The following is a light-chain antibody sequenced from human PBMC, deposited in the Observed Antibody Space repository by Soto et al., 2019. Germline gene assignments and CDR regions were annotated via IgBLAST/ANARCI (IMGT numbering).Light chain of an antibody. J-gene: IGKJ5*01. CDR3: QQYGSSPPAT. CDR1: HSVSSSY. CDR2: GAS. Sequence: EIVLTQSPGTLSFSPGERATLSCRASHSVSSSYLAWYQQKPGQAPRLLIYGASSRATGIPDRFSGSGSGTDFTLTISRLEPEDFAVYYCQQYGSSPPATFGQGTRLENK. V-gene: IGKV3-20*01.